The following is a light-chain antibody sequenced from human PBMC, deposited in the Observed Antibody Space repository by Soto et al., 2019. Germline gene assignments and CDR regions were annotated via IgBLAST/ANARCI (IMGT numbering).Light chain of an antibody. CDR3: QQYNSYS. CDR1: QSISSY. Sequence: DIQMTQSPSSLSASVGDRVTITCRASQSISSYLNWYQQKPGKAPKLLIYAASSLQSGVPSRISGSGSGTDFTLTISSLQPDDFATYYCQQYNSYSFGQGTKVDIK. V-gene: IGKV1-39*01. J-gene: IGKJ1*01. CDR2: AAS.